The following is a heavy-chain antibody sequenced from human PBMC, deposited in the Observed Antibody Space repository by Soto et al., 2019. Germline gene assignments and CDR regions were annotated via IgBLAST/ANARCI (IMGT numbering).Heavy chain of an antibody. V-gene: IGHV3-64*07. CDR3: ARDSGDGYKHFPF. CDR2: ISNNGGTT. J-gene: IGHJ4*02. Sequence: EVPLVESGGSLVQPGGSLRLSCAASGFPFSYYAMHWVRQAPGKGLEYVSGISNNGGTTYHADSVKGRFTISRDNSKNTLFLQMGSLRGEDTAIYYCARDSGDGYKHFPFWGQGTLVTVSS. CDR1: GFPFSYYA. D-gene: IGHD3-3*02.